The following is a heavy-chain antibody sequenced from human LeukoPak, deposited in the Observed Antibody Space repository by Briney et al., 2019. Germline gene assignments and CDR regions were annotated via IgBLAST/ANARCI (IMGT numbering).Heavy chain of an antibody. CDR2: ISSSSSTI. D-gene: IGHD6-19*01. Sequence: PGGSLRLSCAASGFTFSSYRMNWVRQAPGKGLEWVSYISSSSSTIYYADSVKGRFTISRDNSKNTLYLQMNSLRAEDTAVYYCARDRVAVAGECFDYWGQGTLVTVSS. J-gene: IGHJ4*02. V-gene: IGHV3-48*01. CDR3: ARDRVAVAGECFDY. CDR1: GFTFSSYR.